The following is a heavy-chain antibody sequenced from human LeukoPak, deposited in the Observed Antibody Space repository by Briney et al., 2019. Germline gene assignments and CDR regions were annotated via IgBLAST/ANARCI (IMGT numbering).Heavy chain of an antibody. J-gene: IGHJ3*02. V-gene: IGHV3-21*01. CDR1: GFTFSSYS. CDR3: ARDYRGYSYGRDAFDI. D-gene: IGHD5-18*01. CDR2: ISSSSSYI. Sequence: GGSLRLSCAASGFTFSSYSMNWVRQAPGKELEWVSSISSSSSYIYYADSVKGRFTISRDNAKNSLYLQMNSLRAEDTAVYYCARDYRGYSYGRDAFDIWGQGTMVTVSS.